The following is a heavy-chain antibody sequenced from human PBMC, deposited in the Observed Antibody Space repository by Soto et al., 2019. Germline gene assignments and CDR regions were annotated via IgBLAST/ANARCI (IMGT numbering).Heavy chain of an antibody. D-gene: IGHD3-10*01. CDR2: ITPYNGNT. V-gene: IGHV1-18*01. Sequence: QVQLVQSGGEVKKPGASVKVSCKASGYTFTTYGISWVRQAPGQGLEWMGWITPYNGNTNYPQKFQGRVTMTTDTSTSTAYMELRSLKSDDTAVYYCASDYGSGSYSPDYWGQGTLVTVSS. CDR3: ASDYGSGSYSPDY. J-gene: IGHJ4*02. CDR1: GYTFTTYG.